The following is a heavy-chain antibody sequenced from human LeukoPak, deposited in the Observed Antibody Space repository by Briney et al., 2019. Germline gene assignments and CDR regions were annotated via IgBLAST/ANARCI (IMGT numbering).Heavy chain of an antibody. Sequence: GGSLRLSCAASGFTFSSYAMHWVRQAPGKGLEWVAVISYDGSNKYYADSVKGRFTISRDNSKSTLYLQMNSLRAEDTAVYHCARDQGGYNPWGQGTLVTVSS. V-gene: IGHV3-30-3*01. J-gene: IGHJ5*02. CDR3: ARDQGGYNP. CDR2: ISYDGSNK. D-gene: IGHD5-12*01. CDR1: GFTFSSYA.